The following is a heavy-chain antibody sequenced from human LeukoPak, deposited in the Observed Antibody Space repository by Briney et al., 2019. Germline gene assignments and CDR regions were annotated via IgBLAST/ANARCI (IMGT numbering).Heavy chain of an antibody. CDR1: GFTFSSYG. V-gene: IGHV3-30*03. Sequence: GGSLRLSCAASGFTFSSYGMHWVRQAPGKGLEWVAVISYDGSNKYYADSVKGRFTISRDNSKNTLYLQMNSLRAEDTAVYYCASGKQQLTVWGQGTLVTVSS. J-gene: IGHJ4*02. D-gene: IGHD6-13*01. CDR2: ISYDGSNK. CDR3: ASGKQQLTV.